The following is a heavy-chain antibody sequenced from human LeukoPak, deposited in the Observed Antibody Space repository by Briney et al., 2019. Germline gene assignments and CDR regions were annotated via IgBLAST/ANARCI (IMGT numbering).Heavy chain of an antibody. CDR2: ISGSGGST. CDR1: GFSFSSYA. Sequence: GGSLRLSCAASGFSFSSYAMSGVRQAPGKGLEWVSVISGSGGSTSYADSVKGRFTISRDNSKNTLYLQMDSLRAEDTAVYYCARDSQHLNFDHWGQGTLVTVSS. CDR3: ARDSQHLNFDH. D-gene: IGHD3-3*02. J-gene: IGHJ4*02. V-gene: IGHV3-23*01.